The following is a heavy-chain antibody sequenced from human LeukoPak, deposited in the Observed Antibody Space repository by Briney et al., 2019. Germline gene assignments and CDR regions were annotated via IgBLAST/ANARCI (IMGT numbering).Heavy chain of an antibody. V-gene: IGHV3-74*03. CDR2: INGDGSIT. D-gene: IGHD3-3*01. Sequence: GGSLRLSCAASGFTFSSYAMSWVRQAPGKGLEWVSRINGDGSITTYADSVKGRFSISRDNAKNTLYLQMNSLRADDTAVYYCARDVDFWSDSSHWGQGTLVTVSS. CDR3: ARDVDFWSDSSH. J-gene: IGHJ4*02. CDR1: GFTFSSYA.